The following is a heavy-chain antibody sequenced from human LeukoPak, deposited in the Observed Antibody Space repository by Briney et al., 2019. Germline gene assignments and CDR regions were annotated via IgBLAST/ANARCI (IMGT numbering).Heavy chain of an antibody. CDR3: ARDFWIAAAGTGEIDY. V-gene: IGHV3-21*01. Sequence: GGSLRLSCAASGFTFSSYSMNWVRQAPGKGLEWVSPISSSSSYIYYADSVKGRFTISRDNAKNSLYLQMNSLRAEDTAVYYCARDFWIAAAGTGEIDYWGQGTLVTVSS. CDR1: GFTFSSYS. J-gene: IGHJ4*02. D-gene: IGHD6-13*01. CDR2: ISSSSSYI.